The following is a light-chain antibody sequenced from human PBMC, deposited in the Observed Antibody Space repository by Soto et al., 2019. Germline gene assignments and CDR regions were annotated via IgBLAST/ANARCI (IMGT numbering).Light chain of an antibody. Sequence: QSVLTQPPSASETPGQRVTISCSGSSSNIGINNVYWYQQLPGTAPKLLSYKNNQRPSGVPDRFSGSKSGTSASLAISGLRSEDEADYYCAAWDDSLSGWVFGGGTQLTVL. CDR3: AAWDDSLSGWV. CDR1: SSNIGINN. V-gene: IGLV1-47*01. CDR2: KNN. J-gene: IGLJ3*02.